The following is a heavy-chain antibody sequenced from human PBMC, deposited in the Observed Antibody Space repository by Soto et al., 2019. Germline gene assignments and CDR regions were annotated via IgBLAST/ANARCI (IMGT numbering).Heavy chain of an antibody. J-gene: IGHJ4*02. V-gene: IGHV3-66*01. D-gene: IGHD3-3*01. CDR1: GFTVSSNY. CDR3: ARALLRFMNYFDY. Sequence: EVQLVESGGGLVQPGGSLRLSCAASGFTVSSNYMSWVRQAPGKGLEWVSVIYSGGSTYYADSVKGRFTISRDNSKNTLYPQMNSLRAEDTAVYYCARALLRFMNYFDYWGQGTLVTVSS. CDR2: IYSGGST.